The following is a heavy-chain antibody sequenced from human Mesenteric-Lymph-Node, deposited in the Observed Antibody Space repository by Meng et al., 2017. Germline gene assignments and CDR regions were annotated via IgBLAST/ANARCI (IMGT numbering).Heavy chain of an antibody. CDR2: IIPIFGTA. D-gene: IGHD2-21*02. CDR1: GGTFSSYA. CDR3: ARYSSPYCGGDCYSGYYGMDV. Sequence: SVKVSCKASGGTFSSYAISWVRQAPGQGLEWMGGIIPIFGTANYAQKFQGRVTITADESTSTAYMELSSLRSEDTAVYYCARYSSPYCGGDCYSGYYGMDVWGQGTTVTVSS. J-gene: IGHJ6*02. V-gene: IGHV1-69*13.